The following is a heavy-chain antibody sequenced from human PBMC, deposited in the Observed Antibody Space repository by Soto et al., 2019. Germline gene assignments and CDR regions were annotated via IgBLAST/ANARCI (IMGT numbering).Heavy chain of an antibody. CDR2: FIAMLGTP. J-gene: IGHJ4*02. CDR1: GGTFGSHC. D-gene: IGHD5-12*01. Sequence: QVQLVQSGAEVKKPGSSVKVSCKASGGTFGSHCVAWVRQAPGQGLEWMGGFIAMLGTPTYAKKVQGRATITADETLTSSYLELRSLRSEDTAVYFCARWARAKFDYWCQGTVVTVSS. CDR3: ARWARAKFDY. V-gene: IGHV1-69*01.